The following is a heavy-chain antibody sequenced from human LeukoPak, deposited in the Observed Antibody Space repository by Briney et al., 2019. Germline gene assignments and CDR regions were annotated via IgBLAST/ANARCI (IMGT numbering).Heavy chain of an antibody. CDR1: GGSISSSSYY. Sequence: SETLSLTCTVSGGSISSSSYYWGWIRQPPGKGLEWIGSIYYSGSTNYNPSLKSRVTISVDTSKNQFSLKLSSVTAADTAVYYCARVLPKYFDWSYFDYWGQGTLVTVSS. V-gene: IGHV4-39*07. CDR3: ARVLPKYFDWSYFDY. D-gene: IGHD3-9*01. J-gene: IGHJ4*02. CDR2: IYYSGST.